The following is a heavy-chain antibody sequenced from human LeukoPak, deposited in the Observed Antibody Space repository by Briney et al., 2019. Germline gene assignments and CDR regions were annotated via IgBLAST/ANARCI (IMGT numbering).Heavy chain of an antibody. Sequence: SSQTLSLTCTVSGGSISSGSYYWSWIRQPAGKGLEWIGRIYTSGSTNYNPSLKSRVTISVDTSKNQFSLKLSSVTAADTAVYYCARVHRYHDFWRFDPWGQGTLVTVSS. V-gene: IGHV4-61*02. D-gene: IGHD3-3*01. CDR3: ARVHRYHDFWRFDP. CDR1: GGSISSGSYY. CDR2: IYTSGST. J-gene: IGHJ5*02.